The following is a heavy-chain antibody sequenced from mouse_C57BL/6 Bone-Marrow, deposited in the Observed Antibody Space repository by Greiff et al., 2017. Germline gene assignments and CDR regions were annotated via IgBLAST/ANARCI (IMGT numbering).Heavy chain of an antibody. CDR2: INPNNGGT. CDR1: GYTFTDYN. J-gene: IGHJ4*01. V-gene: IGHV1-18*01. CDR3: ARFGYSGSGAMHY. Sequence: EVQLQQSGPELVKPGASVKIPCKASGYTFTDYNMDWVKQSHGKSLEWIGDINPNNGGTIYNQTFKGKATLTVDKSSSTAYMELRSLTSEDTAIYYCARFGYSGSGAMHYWGSGTSGTVSS. D-gene: IGHD1-1*01.